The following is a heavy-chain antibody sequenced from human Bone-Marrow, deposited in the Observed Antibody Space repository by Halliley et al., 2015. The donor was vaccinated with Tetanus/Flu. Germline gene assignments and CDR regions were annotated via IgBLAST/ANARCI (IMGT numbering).Heavy chain of an antibody. J-gene: IGHJ6*02. CDR3: ARVLGDRVFFSSASWFFYYAMDV. CDR2: ISYSAST. Sequence: TLSLTCTVSGGSINSGGYYWNWIRQHPGKGLEWIGYISYSASTHYNPSLKSRVSISRDTSKNQFSLKLCSVSAADTAVYFCARVLGDRVFFSSASWFFYYAMDVLRQG. D-gene: IGHD3-22*01. CDR1: GGSINSGGYY. V-gene: IGHV4-31*03.